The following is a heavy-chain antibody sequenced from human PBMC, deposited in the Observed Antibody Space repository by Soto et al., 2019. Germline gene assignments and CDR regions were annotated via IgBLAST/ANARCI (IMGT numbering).Heavy chain of an antibody. D-gene: IGHD6-19*01. CDR2: MYYSGSS. CDR3: ARDLSSGWWSS. V-gene: IGHV4-59*01. J-gene: IGHJ5*02. CDR1: GGSISNYY. Sequence: SETLSLTCTVSGGSISNYYWSWVRQPPGKGLEWIGYMYYSGSSNYNPSLKSRVTMSVDTSKNQFSLRLSSVTAADTAVYYCARDLSSGWWSSWGQGTLVPVSS.